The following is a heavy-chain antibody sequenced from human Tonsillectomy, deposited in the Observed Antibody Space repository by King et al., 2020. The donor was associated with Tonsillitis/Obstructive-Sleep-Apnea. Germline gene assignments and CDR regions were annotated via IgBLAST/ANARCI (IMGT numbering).Heavy chain of an antibody. V-gene: IGHV1-46*01. CDR3: ARLRGTGGDCDLNFDY. Sequence: QLVQSGAEVKKPGASVKVSCKASGYTFTDYYIQCVRQAPGQGLEWMGIINPSGGSTSYARKFQGRVTITRDTSTSTVYMDLSSLRSEHTDVYYWARLRGTGGDCDLNFDYWGEGTLVTVSS. CDR1: GYTFTDYY. J-gene: IGHJ4*02. D-gene: IGHD2-21*02. CDR2: INPSGGST.